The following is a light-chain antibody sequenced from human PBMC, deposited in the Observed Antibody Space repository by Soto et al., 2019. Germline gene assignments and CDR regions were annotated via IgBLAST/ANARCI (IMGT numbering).Light chain of an antibody. CDR2: EVS. Sequence: QSALTQPASVSGSPGQPITISCTGTSSDVGANNYVSWYQHHPPKAPKLLIYEVSNRPSGVSSRFSGSKSGNTASLTISGLQAEDEADYYCSSYAGSSNVFGTGTKVTVL. J-gene: IGLJ1*01. CDR1: SSDVGANNY. CDR3: SSYAGSSNV. V-gene: IGLV2-14*01.